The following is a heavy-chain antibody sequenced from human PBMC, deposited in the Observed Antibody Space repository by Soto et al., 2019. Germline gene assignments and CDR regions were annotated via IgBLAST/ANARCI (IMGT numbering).Heavy chain of an antibody. Sequence: PGGSLRLSCAASGFTFSSYWMHWVRQAPGKGLVWVSRINSDGSSTSYADSVKGRFTISRDNAKNTLYLQMNSLRAEDTAVYYCARDAPYCSSTFFFGRYYYYYVMAVWGQGTSVPVSS. CDR1: GFTFSSYW. CDR3: ARDAPYCSSTFFFGRYYYYYVMAV. J-gene: IGHJ6*02. V-gene: IGHV3-74*01. CDR2: INSDGSST. D-gene: IGHD2-2*01.